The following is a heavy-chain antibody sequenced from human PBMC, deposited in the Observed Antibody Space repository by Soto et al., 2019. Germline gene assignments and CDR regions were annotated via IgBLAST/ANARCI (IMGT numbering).Heavy chain of an antibody. V-gene: IGHV1-8*01. Sequence: ASVKVSCKASGYSFTNNDVSLVRQATGQGLEWXGWXXPXXGXTXXXQXXXGRVTMTRDISIATAYMELSSLRSDDTAIYYCARMATFGSLNWFDPWGQGTLVTASS. CDR3: ARMATFGSLNWFDP. CDR1: GYSFTNND. D-gene: IGHD3-16*01. CDR2: XXPXXGXT. J-gene: IGHJ5*02.